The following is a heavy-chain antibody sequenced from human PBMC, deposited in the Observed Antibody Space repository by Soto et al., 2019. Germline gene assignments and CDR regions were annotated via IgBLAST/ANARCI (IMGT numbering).Heavy chain of an antibody. Sequence: EVQLLESGGGLVQPGGSLSLSCAASAFTFNNYAMSWVRQAPGKGLEWISGIGGSGRTTYYADSVKGRFTISRDNSNNTLFLQMNSLRAEDTAVYYCAKCRYSESSGDFYDYWGQGTLVTVSS. D-gene: IGHD3-22*01. CDR1: AFTFNNYA. V-gene: IGHV3-23*01. CDR3: AKCRYSESSGDFYDY. J-gene: IGHJ4*02. CDR2: IGGSGRTT.